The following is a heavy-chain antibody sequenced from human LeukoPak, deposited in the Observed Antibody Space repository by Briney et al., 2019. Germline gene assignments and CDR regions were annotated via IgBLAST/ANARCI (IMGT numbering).Heavy chain of an antibody. CDR1: GGSISSYY. CDR2: IYYSGST. J-gene: IGHJ4*02. V-gene: IGHV4-59*01. Sequence: SETLSLTCTVSGGSISSYYWSWIRQPPGKGLEWIGYIYYSGSTNYDPSLKSRVTISVDTSKHQFSLKLSSVPAADTAVYYCARVDSGEIAAAGAYYFDYWGQGTLVTVSS. CDR3: ARVDSGEIAAAGAYYFDY. D-gene: IGHD6-13*01.